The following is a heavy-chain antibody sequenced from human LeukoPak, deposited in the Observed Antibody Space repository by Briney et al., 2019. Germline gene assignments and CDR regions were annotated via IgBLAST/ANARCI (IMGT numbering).Heavy chain of an antibody. D-gene: IGHD3-22*01. J-gene: IGHJ4*02. V-gene: IGHV3-21*01. CDR2: ISSSSSYI. CDR3: ARDLRGARLIDSSGYYLPDY. CDR1: GFTFSSYS. Sequence: GGSLRLSCAASGFTFSSYSMNWVRQAPGKGLEWVSSISSSSSYIYYADSVKGRFTISRDNAKNSLYLQMNSLRAEDTAVYYCARDLRGARLIDSSGYYLPDYWGQGTLVTVSS.